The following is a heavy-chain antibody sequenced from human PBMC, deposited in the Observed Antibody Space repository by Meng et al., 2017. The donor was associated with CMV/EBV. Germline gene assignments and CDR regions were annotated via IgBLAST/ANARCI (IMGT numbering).Heavy chain of an antibody. D-gene: IGHD5-24*01. CDR1: GFTFSSYA. Sequence: GESLKISCAASGFTFSSYAMHWVRQAPGKGLEWVAVISYDGSNKYYADSVKGRFTISRDNSKNMLYLQMNSLRAEDTAVYYCARDKSRRDGYNYGYWGQGTLVTVSS. CDR3: ARDKSRRDGYNYGY. CDR2: ISYDGSNK. J-gene: IGHJ4*02. V-gene: IGHV3-30*04.